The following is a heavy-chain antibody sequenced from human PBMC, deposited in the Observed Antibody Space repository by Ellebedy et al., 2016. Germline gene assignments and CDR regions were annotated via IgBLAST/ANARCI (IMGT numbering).Heavy chain of an antibody. J-gene: IGHJ6*02. CDR1: GFAFSSYA. CDR3: AKEKSAGYSYGYDYYYGMDV. Sequence: GESLKISCAASGFAFSSYAMSWVRQAPGKGLEWVSAISGSGGSTYYADSVKGQFTISRDNSKNTLYLQMNSLRAEDTAVYYCAKEKSAGYSYGYDYYYGMDVWGQGTTVTVSS. V-gene: IGHV3-23*01. D-gene: IGHD5-18*01. CDR2: ISGSGGST.